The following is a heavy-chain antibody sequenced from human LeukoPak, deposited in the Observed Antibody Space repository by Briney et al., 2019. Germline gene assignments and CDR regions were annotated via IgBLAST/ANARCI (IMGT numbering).Heavy chain of an antibody. CDR2: IYYSGST. Sequence: PSETLSHTCTVSGGSISSGDYYWSWIRQPPGKGQEWIGYIYYSGSTNNNPPLKSRVTISVDTSKNQFSLKLSSVTAADTAVYYCARETGIVYYYDSSGYFDYWGQGTLVTVSS. CDR1: GGSISSGDYY. CDR3: ARETGIVYYYDSSGYFDY. J-gene: IGHJ4*02. V-gene: IGHV4-61*08. D-gene: IGHD3-22*01.